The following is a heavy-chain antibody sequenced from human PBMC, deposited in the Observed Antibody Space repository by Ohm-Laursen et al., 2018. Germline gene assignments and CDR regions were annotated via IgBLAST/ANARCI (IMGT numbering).Heavy chain of an antibody. J-gene: IGHJ4*02. CDR2: VSATGNT. CDR1: GFAFTTYG. Sequence: ASVKVSCKAPGFAFTTYGISWVRQAPGQGLEWMGWVSATGNTDYSENFQDRVTVTTDTSTNTANMELRSLRSDDTAVYYCATDRSTNEYWGQGTLVTVSS. D-gene: IGHD1-1*01. CDR3: ATDRSTNEY. V-gene: IGHV1-18*04.